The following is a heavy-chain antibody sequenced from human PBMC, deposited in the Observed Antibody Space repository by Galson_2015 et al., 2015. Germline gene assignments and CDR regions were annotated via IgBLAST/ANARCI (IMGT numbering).Heavy chain of an antibody. Sequence: SVKVSCKASGYTFNIFHVHWVLQAPGQGLEWMGTINPSGGSTRYTQKFQGRLTMTRDTFTSTVYMELSSLRSEDTAIYYCARGDSVGTPQGCDYWGQGSLVTVSS. V-gene: IGHV1-46*02. CDR1: GYTFNIFH. J-gene: IGHJ4*02. D-gene: IGHD7-27*01. CDR3: ARGDSVGTPQGCDY. CDR2: INPSGGST.